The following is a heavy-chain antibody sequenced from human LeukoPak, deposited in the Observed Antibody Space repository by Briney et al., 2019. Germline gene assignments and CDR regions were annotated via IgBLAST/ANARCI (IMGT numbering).Heavy chain of an antibody. CDR1: GFTFSSYA. V-gene: IGHV3-30*04. D-gene: IGHD5-24*01. Sequence: PAGSLRLSCAASGFTFSSYAMHWVRQAPGKGLEWVAVISYDGSNKYYADSVKGRFTISRDNSKNTLYLQMNSLRAEDTAVYYCASDSSGDGYSSGYNWGQGTLVTVSS. J-gene: IGHJ4*02. CDR3: ASDSSGDGYSSGYN. CDR2: ISYDGSNK.